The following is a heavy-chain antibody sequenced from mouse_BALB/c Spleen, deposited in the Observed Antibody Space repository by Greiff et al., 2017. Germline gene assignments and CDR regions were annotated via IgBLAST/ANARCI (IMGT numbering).Heavy chain of an antibody. J-gene: IGHJ4*01. D-gene: IGHD1-1*01. CDR1: GFSLTSYG. CDR2: IWAGGST. V-gene: IGHV2-9*02. Sequence: VQLVESGPGLVAPSQSLSITCTVSGFSLTSYGVHWVRQPPGKGLEWLGVIWAGGSTNYNSALMSRLSISKDNSKSQVFLKMNSLQTDDTAMYYCARGGKVVAKGMDYWGQGTSVTVSS. CDR3: ARGGKVVAKGMDY.